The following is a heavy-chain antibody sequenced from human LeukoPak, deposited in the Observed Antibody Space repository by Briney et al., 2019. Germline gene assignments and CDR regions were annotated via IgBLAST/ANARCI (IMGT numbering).Heavy chain of an antibody. CDR1: GASINSSFS. CDR2: IYHSGNN. J-gene: IGHJ4*02. D-gene: IGHD6-13*01. Sequence: SETLSLTCAVSGASINSSFSWCWVRQPPGKGLEWIGEIYHSGNNNYNPSVKSRVTISIDKSKNQFSLKLSSVTAADTAVHYCARASSWYALAYWGQGTLVTVSS. V-gene: IGHV4-4*02. CDR3: ARASSWYALAY.